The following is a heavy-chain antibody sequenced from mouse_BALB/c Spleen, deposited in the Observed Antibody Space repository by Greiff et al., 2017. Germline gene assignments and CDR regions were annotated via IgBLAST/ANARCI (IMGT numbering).Heavy chain of an antibody. J-gene: IGHJ3*01. CDR3: AHYDETWFAY. CDR1: GYTISSYW. CDR2: ILPGSGST. Sequence: QVQLKQSGAELMKPAASVKISCKATGYTISSYWAEWVKQRPGHGLEWIGEILPGSGSTNYNEKFKGKATLTADTSSNTAYMQLSSLTSEDSAVYYCAHYDETWFAYWGQGTLVTVSA. D-gene: IGHD2-4*01. V-gene: IGHV1-9*01.